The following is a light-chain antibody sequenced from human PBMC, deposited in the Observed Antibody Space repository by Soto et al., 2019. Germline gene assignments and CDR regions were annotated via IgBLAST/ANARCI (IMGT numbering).Light chain of an antibody. CDR3: QQRSNWPPFT. Sequence: VVRQSPATLSVSPGERATLSCRASQSVGSNLAWYQQRPGQAPRLLIYDASNRATGIPARFSGSGSGTDFTLTISSLEPEDFALYYCQQRSNWPPFTFGPGTKVDI. CDR2: DAS. V-gene: IGKV3-11*01. CDR1: QSVGSN. J-gene: IGKJ3*01.